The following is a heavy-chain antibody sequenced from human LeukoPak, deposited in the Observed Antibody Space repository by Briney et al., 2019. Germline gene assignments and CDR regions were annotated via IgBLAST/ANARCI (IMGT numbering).Heavy chain of an antibody. CDR3: ARYSGYSYYYYGMDV. J-gene: IGHJ6*02. Sequence: GASVKVSCKASGGTFSSYAISWVRQAPGQGLEWMGRIIPILGIANYAQKFQGRVTITADKSTSTAYMELSSLRSEDTAVYYCARYSGYSYYYYGMDVWGQGTTVTVFS. V-gene: IGHV1-69*04. CDR2: IIPILGIA. CDR1: GGTFSSYA. D-gene: IGHD5-12*01.